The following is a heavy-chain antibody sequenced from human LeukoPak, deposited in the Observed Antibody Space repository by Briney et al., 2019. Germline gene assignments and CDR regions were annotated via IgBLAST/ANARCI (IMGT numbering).Heavy chain of an antibody. CDR2: TIPIFGTA. J-gene: IGHJ4*02. D-gene: IGHD3-22*01. CDR1: GGTFSSYA. Sequence: ASVKVSCKASGGTFSSYAISWVRQAPGQGLEWMGGTIPIFGTANYAQKFQGRVTITTDESTSTAYMELSSLRSEDTAVYYCARGFPHYYDSSGYYQFDYWGQGTLVTVSS. CDR3: ARGFPHYYDSSGYYQFDY. V-gene: IGHV1-69*05.